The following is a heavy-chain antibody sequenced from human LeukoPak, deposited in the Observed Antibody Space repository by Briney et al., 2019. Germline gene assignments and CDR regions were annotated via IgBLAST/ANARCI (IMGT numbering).Heavy chain of an antibody. CDR1: GGSLIYYY. D-gene: IGHD2-21*02. CDR2: INRSGST. J-gene: IGHJ4*02. CDR3: ARGGFYCGDDCYVDY. V-gene: IGHV4-34*01. Sequence: TSETLPLTCAVYGGSLIYYYWSWIRQSPEKGLEWIGEINRSGSTNYNPSLKSRVSISVDTSKNQFSLKLSSVTAADTAIYYCARGGFYCGDDCYVDYWGQGALVTVSS.